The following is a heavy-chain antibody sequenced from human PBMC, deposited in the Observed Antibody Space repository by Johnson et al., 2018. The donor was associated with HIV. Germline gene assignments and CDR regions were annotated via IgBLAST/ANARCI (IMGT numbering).Heavy chain of an antibody. D-gene: IGHD3-10*01. CDR3: ARGALGSFDI. CDR2: IRYDGSNK. V-gene: IGHV3-30*02. J-gene: IGHJ3*02. Sequence: QVQLVESGGGVVQPGGSLRLSCAASGFTFSSYGMHWVRQAPGKGLEWVAFIRYDGSNKYYADSVKGRFTISRDNAKNTVYLQMDSLRDEDMAVYYCARGALGSFDIWGQGTMVTVSS. CDR1: GFTFSSYG.